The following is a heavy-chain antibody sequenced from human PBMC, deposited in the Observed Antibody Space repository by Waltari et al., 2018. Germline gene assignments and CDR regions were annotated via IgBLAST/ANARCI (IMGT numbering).Heavy chain of an antibody. CDR3: ARGPEYSSSFSKYYFDY. V-gene: IGHV5-51*01. CDR2: IYPGDSDT. CDR1: GYSFTSYW. J-gene: IGHJ4*02. Sequence: EVQLVQSGAEVQKPGESLKISCKGSGYSFTSYWIGRVRQMPGKVLEWMGIIYPGDSDTRYSPSFQGQVTISADKSISTAYLQWSSLKASDTAMYYCARGPEYSSSFSKYYFDYWGQGTLVTVSS. D-gene: IGHD6-6*01.